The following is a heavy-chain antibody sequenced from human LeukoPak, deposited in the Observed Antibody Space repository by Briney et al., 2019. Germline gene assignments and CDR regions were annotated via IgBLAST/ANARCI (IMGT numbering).Heavy chain of an antibody. CDR3: AKDLGYSYGYVADY. V-gene: IGHV3-30*18. J-gene: IGHJ4*02. CDR2: ISYDGSNK. Sequence: GGSLRLSCAASGFTFSSYGMHWVRQAPGKGLEWVAVISYDGSNKYYADSVKGRFTISRDNSKNTLYLQMNSLRAEDTAVYYCAKDLGYSYGYVADYWGQGTLVTASS. CDR1: GFTFSSYG. D-gene: IGHD5-18*01.